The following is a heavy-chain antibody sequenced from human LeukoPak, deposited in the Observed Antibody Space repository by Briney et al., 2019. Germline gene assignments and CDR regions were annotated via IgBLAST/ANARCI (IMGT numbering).Heavy chain of an antibody. CDR3: ARRTPEYTNRWYFDL. D-gene: IGHD6-6*01. CDR1: GYSFTSYW. J-gene: IGHJ2*01. V-gene: IGHV5-51*01. CDR2: IYPGDSDT. Sequence: ESLKISCKGSGYSFTSYWIGWVRQMPGKGLEWMGIIYPGDSDTRYSPSFQGQVTISADKSINTAFVQWSSLKASGTAIYYCARRTPEYTNRWYFDLWVRGTLVTVSS.